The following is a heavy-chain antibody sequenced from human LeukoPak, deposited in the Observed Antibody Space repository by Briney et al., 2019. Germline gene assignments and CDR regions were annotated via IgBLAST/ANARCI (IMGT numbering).Heavy chain of an antibody. J-gene: IGHJ5*02. CDR1: GGSISSGRYY. D-gene: IGHD1-1*01. V-gene: IGHV4-61*02. Sequence: PSETLSLTCTVSGGSISSGRYYWNWIRQPAGKGLEWIGRIYTSGSTNYNPSLKSRITISVDTSKNQFSLKLSSVTAADTAVYYCARWTGTTQAWFDPWGQGTLVTVSS. CDR2: IYTSGST. CDR3: ARWTGTTQAWFDP.